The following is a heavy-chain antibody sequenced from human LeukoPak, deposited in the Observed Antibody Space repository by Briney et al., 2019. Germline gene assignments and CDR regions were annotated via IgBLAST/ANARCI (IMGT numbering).Heavy chain of an antibody. CDR2: IRYDGTNK. D-gene: IGHD3-3*01. J-gene: IGHJ6*04. V-gene: IGHV3-30*02. CDR1: GFTFSTFG. Sequence: GGSLRLSCAASGFTFSTFGMHWVRQAPGKGLEWVAFIRYDGTNKYYVDSVKGRFTISRDNSKNTLYLQMNILRAEDRAVYYCAKDLNYDFWSGPGGVWGKGTTVTVSS. CDR3: AKDLNYDFWSGPGGV.